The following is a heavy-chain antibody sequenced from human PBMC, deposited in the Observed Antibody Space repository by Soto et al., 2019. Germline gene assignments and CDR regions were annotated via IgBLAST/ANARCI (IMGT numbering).Heavy chain of an antibody. D-gene: IGHD1-26*01. CDR1: GYTFINYG. J-gene: IGHJ3*01. CDR2: LSAYNGDT. CDR3: ARWSAIVGGAEALDV. Sequence: QVQLVQSGAEVKKPGASVRVSCKPSGYTFINYGITWVRQAPGQVLEWMGWLSAYNGDTSSSEKLQDRFTMTTDTSTNTVYMDLRSLTSDDTAVYYCARWSAIVGGAEALDVWGQGTMVIVSS. V-gene: IGHV1-18*01.